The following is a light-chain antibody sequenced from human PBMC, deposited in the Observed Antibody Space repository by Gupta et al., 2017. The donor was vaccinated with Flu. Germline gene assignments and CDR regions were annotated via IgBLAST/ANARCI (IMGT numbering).Light chain of an antibody. CDR2: GAS. CDR3: QQYNNWPRT. V-gene: IGKV3-15*01. CDR1: QSVSSS. J-gene: IGKJ1*01. Sequence: VMTQSPATLSVSPRERATLSCRASQSVSSSLAWYQQKPGQAPRLLIYGASTRATGIPARFSGSGSGTEFTLTISSLQSEDFAVYYCQQYNNWPRTFGQGTKVEIK.